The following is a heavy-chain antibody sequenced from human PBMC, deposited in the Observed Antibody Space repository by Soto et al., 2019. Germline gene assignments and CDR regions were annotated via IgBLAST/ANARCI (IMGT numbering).Heavy chain of an antibody. D-gene: IGHD6-19*01. J-gene: IGHJ4*02. CDR1: GGSISSGAYY. CDR3: ARLLLSGWPQYFFDY. CDR2: IYYSGHT. V-gene: IGHV4-31*03. Sequence: SETLSLTCTVSGGSISSGAYYWSWIRQDPGKGLEWIGYIYYSGHTYYNPSLKSRVTISVDTSKNQFSLKLSSVTAADTAVYYCARLLLSGWPQYFFDYWGQGTLVTVSS.